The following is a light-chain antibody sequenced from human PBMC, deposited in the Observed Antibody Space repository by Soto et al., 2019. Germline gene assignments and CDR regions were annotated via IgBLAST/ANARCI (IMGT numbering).Light chain of an antibody. J-gene: IGKJ1*01. Sequence: DIQLTQSPSFLSASVGDRVTITCRASQGISSYLAWYQQKPGKAPKLLMYAASNLQSGVPSRFSGSGSGTEFTLPISSLQPEDFATNYCQQLKSYTQTFGQGTKVEIQ. CDR1: QGISSY. CDR3: QQLKSYTQT. V-gene: IGKV1-9*01. CDR2: AAS.